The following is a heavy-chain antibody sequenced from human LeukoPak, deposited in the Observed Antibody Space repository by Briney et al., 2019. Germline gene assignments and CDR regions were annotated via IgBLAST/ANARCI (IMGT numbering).Heavy chain of an antibody. J-gene: IGHJ3*02. CDR1: GGTFSSYA. Sequence: GASVKVSCKASGGTFSSYAISWVRQAPGQGLEWMGRIIPIFGTASYAQKFQGRVTITTDESTSTAYMELSSLRSEDTAVYYCARDGGGAPDDAFDIWGQGTMVTVSS. CDR3: ARDGGGAPDDAFDI. CDR2: IIPIFGTA. V-gene: IGHV1-69*05. D-gene: IGHD2-21*01.